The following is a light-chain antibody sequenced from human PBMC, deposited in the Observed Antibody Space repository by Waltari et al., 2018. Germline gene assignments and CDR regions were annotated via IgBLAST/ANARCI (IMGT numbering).Light chain of an antibody. CDR3: QHYVHLPAT. CDR1: QSVGTS. CDR2: GAS. J-gene: IGKJ1*01. V-gene: IGKV3-20*01. Sequence: EAVLTQSPGTLSLSTGERATLACRASQSVGTSLAWYQQKPGQAPRLLIYGASRRATGIPSRLSGSGSGTDFSLTISRLESGDFAVYYWQHYVHLPATFGQGTKVEI.